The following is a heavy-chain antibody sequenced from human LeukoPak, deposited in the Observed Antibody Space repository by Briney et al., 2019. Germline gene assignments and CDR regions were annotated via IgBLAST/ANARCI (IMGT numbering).Heavy chain of an antibody. CDR1: GFTFSNAW. CDR2: IKSKTDGGTT. Sequence: PGGSLRLSCAASGFTFSNAWMSWVRQAPGKGLGWVGRIKSKTDGGTTDYAAPVKGRFTISRDDSKNTLYLQKNSLKTEDTAVYYCTTSPNYDFWSGIDYWGQGTLVTVSS. D-gene: IGHD3-3*01. CDR3: TTSPNYDFWSGIDY. V-gene: IGHV3-15*01. J-gene: IGHJ4*02.